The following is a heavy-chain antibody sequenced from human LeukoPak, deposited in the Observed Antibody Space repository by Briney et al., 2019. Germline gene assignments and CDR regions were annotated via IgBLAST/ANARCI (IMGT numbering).Heavy chain of an antibody. Sequence: SETLSLTCAVYGGSFSGYYWSWIRQPPGKGLEWIGEINHSGSTNYNPSLKSRVTISEDTSKNQFSLKLSSVTAADTAVYYCAILRYDFWSDPQDYWGQGTLVTVSS. D-gene: IGHD3-3*01. CDR2: INHSGST. CDR1: GGSFSGYY. CDR3: AILRYDFWSDPQDY. V-gene: IGHV4-34*01. J-gene: IGHJ4*02.